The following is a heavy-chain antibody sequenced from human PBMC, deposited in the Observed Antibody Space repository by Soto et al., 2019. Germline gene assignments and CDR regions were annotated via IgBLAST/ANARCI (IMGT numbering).Heavy chain of an antibody. CDR2: IYGSGST. J-gene: IGHJ5*02. D-gene: IGHD3-3*01. Sequence: QVQLQESGPGLVKPSQTLSHTCTVSGGSISGGGYYWSWLRQHPGRGLEWIGFIYGSGSTYYNPSLKSRVTISVDTSQNLFSLKLSSVTAADTAVYYCARDPNAIFYTWGQGTLVTVSS. CDR1: GGSISGGGYY. V-gene: IGHV4-31*03. CDR3: ARDPNAIFYT.